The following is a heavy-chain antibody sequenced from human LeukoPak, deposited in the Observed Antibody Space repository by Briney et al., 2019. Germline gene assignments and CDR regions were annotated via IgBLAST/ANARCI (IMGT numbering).Heavy chain of an antibody. CDR1: GFTVSSNY. CDR2: IYSGGST. V-gene: IGHV3-66*01. D-gene: IGHD4-17*01. J-gene: IGHJ4*02. Sequence: PGGSLRLSCAASGFTVSSNYMTWVRQAPGKGLEWVSVIYSGGSTFYADSVKGRFIISRDDSKNTLYLQMNSLRAEDTAVYYCARDGNLYGADDYWGQGTLVTVSS. CDR3: ARDGNLYGADDY.